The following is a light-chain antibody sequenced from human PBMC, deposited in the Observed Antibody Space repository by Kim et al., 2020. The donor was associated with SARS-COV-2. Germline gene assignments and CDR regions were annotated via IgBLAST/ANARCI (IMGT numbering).Light chain of an antibody. CDR3: QQSYNTPYT. V-gene: IGKV1-39*01. CDR2: AAS. Sequence: ASVGDRVTITCRASQSISNYLNWYQQKPGKAPKLLIYAASSLQTGVPSRFSGSGSGTDFTLTISSLQPEDFATYSCQQSYNTPYTFGQGTKLEI. CDR1: QSISNY. J-gene: IGKJ2*01.